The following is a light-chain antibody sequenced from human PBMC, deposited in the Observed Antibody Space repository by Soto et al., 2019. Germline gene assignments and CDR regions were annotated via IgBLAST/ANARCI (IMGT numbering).Light chain of an antibody. CDR3: QQYETYWT. Sequence: DIQMTQSPSTLSASVGDRVTITCRASQSINSWLAWYQQKPGKAPKVLIFKASSLESGVPSRFSGSGSGREFTLTISSLQPEDFATNYCQQYETYWTFGQGTKVEVK. V-gene: IGKV1-5*03. CDR1: QSINSW. J-gene: IGKJ1*01. CDR2: KAS.